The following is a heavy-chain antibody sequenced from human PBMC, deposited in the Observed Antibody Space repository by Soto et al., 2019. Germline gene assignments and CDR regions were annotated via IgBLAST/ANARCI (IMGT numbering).Heavy chain of an antibody. V-gene: IGHV3-30*03. CDR3: GRTRSGWSDFHYFSLDV. J-gene: IGHJ6*02. CDR2: ISYDSTKT. Sequence: GGSLRLSCAASGFTFNSYGMHWVRQGPGNGLEWVAFISYDSTKTYYADSVKGRFTISRDNSNSALYVQMNSLTGEDTAVYYCGRTRSGWSDFHYFSLDVWGQGTTVTVSS. CDR1: GFTFNSYG. D-gene: IGHD6-13*01.